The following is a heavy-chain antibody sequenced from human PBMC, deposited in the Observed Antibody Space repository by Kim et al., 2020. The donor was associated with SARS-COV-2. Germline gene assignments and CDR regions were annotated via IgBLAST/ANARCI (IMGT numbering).Heavy chain of an antibody. Sequence: ASVKVSCKASGYTFTSYGISWVRQAPGQGLEWMGWISAYNGNTNYAQKLQGRVTMTTDTSTSTAYMELRSLRSDDTAVYYCARGECLFNSGCWYFDLWGRGTLVTVSS. V-gene: IGHV1-18*01. J-gene: IGHJ2*01. CDR2: ISAYNGNT. D-gene: IGHD2-21*01. CDR3: ARGECLFNSGCWYFDL. CDR1: GYTFTSYG.